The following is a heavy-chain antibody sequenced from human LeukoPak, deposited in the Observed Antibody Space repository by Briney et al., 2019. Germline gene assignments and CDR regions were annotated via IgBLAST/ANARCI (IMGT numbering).Heavy chain of an antibody. CDR3: AREITMVRGVIIQVDWFDP. CDR1: GFTFDDYG. CDR2: INWNGGST. Sequence: GGSLRLSCAASGFTFDDYGMSWVRQAPGKGLEWVSGINWNGGSTGYADSVKGRFTISRDNAKNSLYLQMNSLRADDTVLYYCAREITMVRGVIIQVDWFDPWGRGTLVTVSS. D-gene: IGHD3-10*01. J-gene: IGHJ5*02. V-gene: IGHV3-20*04.